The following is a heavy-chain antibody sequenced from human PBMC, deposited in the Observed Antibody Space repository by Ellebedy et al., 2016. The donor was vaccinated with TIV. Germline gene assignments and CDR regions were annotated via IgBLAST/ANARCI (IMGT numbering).Heavy chain of an antibody. CDR2: IYHSGST. D-gene: IGHD3-10*01. J-gene: IGHJ4*02. CDR3: ARGIGSGPGFDY. Sequence: SETLSLTXAVYGGSFNGYYWSWIRQPPGKGLEWIGEIYHSGSTNYNPSLKSRVTISIDTSKNQFSLKLSSVTAADTAVYYCARGIGSGPGFDYWGQGTLVTVSS. V-gene: IGHV4-34*01. CDR1: GGSFNGYY.